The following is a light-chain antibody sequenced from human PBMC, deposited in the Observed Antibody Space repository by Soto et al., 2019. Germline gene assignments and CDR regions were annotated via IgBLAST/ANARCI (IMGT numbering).Light chain of an antibody. CDR2: GVS. J-gene: IGLJ1*01. CDR3: SSSTTTSWV. Sequence: QSVLTQPASVSGSPGQSVTISCTGTSSDVGNYNYVSWYQHHPGKAPKLMIYGVSNRPSGVSNRFSGSKSGNTASLTISGLQAADEADYYCSSSTTTSWVFGTGTKVTVL. CDR1: SSDVGNYNY. V-gene: IGLV2-14*01.